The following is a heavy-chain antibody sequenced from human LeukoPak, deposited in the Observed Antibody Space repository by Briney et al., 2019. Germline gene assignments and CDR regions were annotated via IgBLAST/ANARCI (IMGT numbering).Heavy chain of an antibody. Sequence: SETLSLTCTVSGGSISSSSYYRGWIRQPPGKGLEWIGSIYYSGSTYYNPSLKSRVTISVDTSKNQFSLKLSSVTAADTAVYYCASVKGRTTGPYYFDYWGQGTLVTVSS. D-gene: IGHD1-1*01. J-gene: IGHJ4*02. CDR3: ASVKGRTTGPYYFDY. CDR1: GGSISSSSYY. V-gene: IGHV4-39*01. CDR2: IYYSGST.